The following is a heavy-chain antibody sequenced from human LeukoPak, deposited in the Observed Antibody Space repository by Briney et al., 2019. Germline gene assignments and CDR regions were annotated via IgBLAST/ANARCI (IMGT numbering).Heavy chain of an antibody. J-gene: IGHJ4*02. CDR2: IGGRDDRT. CDR3: AKDPNPLYDFWTGYK. CDR1: GFTFIGHT. Sequence: GGSLRLSCAASGFTFIGHTMTWLRQVPGKGLEWVAIIGGRDDRTYYADFVEGRFITSRENSKNSLYLHMSRLRAEDTAVYYCAKDPNPLYDFWTGYKWGQGTLVTVSS. D-gene: IGHD3-3*01. V-gene: IGHV3-23*01.